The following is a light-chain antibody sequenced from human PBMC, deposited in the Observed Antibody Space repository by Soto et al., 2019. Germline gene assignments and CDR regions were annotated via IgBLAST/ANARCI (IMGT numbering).Light chain of an antibody. CDR1: TGAVTSGYY. Sequence: QAVVTQEPSLTVSPGGTVTLTCASSTGAVTSGYYPNWFQQKPGQEPRALIYSARFSGSLLGGKAALTLSGVQPEDEAEYYCLLYYGGAQPWVFGGGTKLTVL. CDR3: LLYYGGAQPWV. V-gene: IGLV7-43*01. J-gene: IGLJ3*02.